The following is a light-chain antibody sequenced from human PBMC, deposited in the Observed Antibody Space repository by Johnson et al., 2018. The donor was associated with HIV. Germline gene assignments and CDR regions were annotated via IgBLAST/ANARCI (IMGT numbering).Light chain of an antibody. Sequence: QSVLTQPPSVSTAPGQKVTISCSGSSSNIGDNYVSWYQQLPGTAPKLLIYDNNKRPSGIPDRFSGSKSGTSATLGITGLPPGGEADYYCGTWDSSLSAGVFGTGTKVTVL. CDR2: DNN. CDR3: GTWDSSLSAGV. J-gene: IGLJ1*01. CDR1: SSNIGDNY. V-gene: IGLV1-51*01.